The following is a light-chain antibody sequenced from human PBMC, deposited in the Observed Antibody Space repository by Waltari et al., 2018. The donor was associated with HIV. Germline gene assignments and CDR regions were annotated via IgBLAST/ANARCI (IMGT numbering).Light chain of an antibody. CDR2: DDS. CDR3: HVWDSRSVT. V-gene: IGLV3-21*04. CDR1: NIGSKS. J-gene: IGLJ2*01. Sequence: SYVLTQPPSVSVAPGKTASITCGGNNIGSKSVHGYQQRPGQAPGLVIYDDSDRPSGIPERFSGSNSGNTATLTISRVEAGDEADYYCHVWDSRSVTFGGGTKLTVV.